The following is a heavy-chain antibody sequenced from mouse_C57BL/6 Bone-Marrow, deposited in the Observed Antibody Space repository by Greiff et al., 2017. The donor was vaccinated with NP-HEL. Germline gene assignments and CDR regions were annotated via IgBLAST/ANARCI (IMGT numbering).Heavy chain of an antibody. CDR1: GYSITSGYY. CDR2: ISYDGSN. Sequence: EVKLQESGPGLVKPSQSLSLTCSVTGYSITSGYYWNWIRQFPGNKLEWMGYISYDGSNNYNPSLKNRISITRDTSKNQFFLKLNSVTTEDTATYYCARDPRGSPYWYFDVWGTGTTVTVSS. J-gene: IGHJ1*03. D-gene: IGHD1-1*01. V-gene: IGHV3-6*01. CDR3: ARDPRGSPYWYFDV.